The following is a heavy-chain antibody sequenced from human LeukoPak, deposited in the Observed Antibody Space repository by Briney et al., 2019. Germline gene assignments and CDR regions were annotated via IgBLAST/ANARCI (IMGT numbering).Heavy chain of an antibody. CDR2: INPNSGGT. J-gene: IGHJ6*02. Sequence: ASVKVSCKVSGYTLTELSMHWVRQAPGQGLEWMGWINPNSGGTNYAQKFQGRVTMTRDTSISTAYMELSRLRSDDTAVYYCARAIRGLYGSGSYYLNYYYGMDVWGQGTTVTVSS. CDR3: ARAIRGLYGSGSYYLNYYYGMDV. V-gene: IGHV1-2*02. CDR1: GYTLTELS. D-gene: IGHD3-10*01.